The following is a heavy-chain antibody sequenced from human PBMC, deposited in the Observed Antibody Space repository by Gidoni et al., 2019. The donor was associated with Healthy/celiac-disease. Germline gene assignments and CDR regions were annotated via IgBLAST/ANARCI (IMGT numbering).Heavy chain of an antibody. CDR2: INSDGSST. D-gene: IGHD6-13*01. CDR1: GVTFGSYW. Sequence: EVQLGGFGGGLVEPGGARGLSCGASGVTFGSYWMHWVRQAPGKGLVWVSRINSDGSSTSYADSVKGRFTISRDNAKNTLYLQMNSLRAEDTAVYYCARDRGSSWYFNYLDYWGQGTLVTVSS. CDR3: ARDRGSSWYFNYLDY. J-gene: IGHJ4*02. V-gene: IGHV3-74*01.